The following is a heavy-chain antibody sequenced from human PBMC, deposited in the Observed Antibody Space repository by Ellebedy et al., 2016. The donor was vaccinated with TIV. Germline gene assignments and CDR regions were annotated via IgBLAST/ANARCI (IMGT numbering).Heavy chain of an antibody. D-gene: IGHD1-26*01. Sequence: MPSETLSLTCTVSSGSLNPYYCPLIRHPAGKGLAWIGRISPIWCTSSTPSLKTRFTMSLATSKNQFSLQLTYVTAADTAVYYCARFRVGEGTSLFDPWGQGKLVTVSS. CDR3: ARFRVGEGTSLFDP. V-gene: IGHV4-4*07. CDR2: ISPIWCT. CDR1: SGSLNPYY. J-gene: IGHJ5*02.